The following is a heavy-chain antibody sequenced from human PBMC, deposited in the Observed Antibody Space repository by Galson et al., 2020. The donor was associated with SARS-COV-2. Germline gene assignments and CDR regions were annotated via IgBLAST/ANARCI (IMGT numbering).Heavy chain of an antibody. CDR1: GVSMSSGGSY. D-gene: IGHD3-22*01. CDR2: IYDSKRT. CDR3: ARAQPVKVTVGDLWSGYYDV. Sequence: SETLSLTCIVSGVSMSSGGSYWAWLRPHPGKGLESLGYIYDSKRTQYNPSPKRRATITRDTSKNHFSLNLNSVTDADTGVYYCARAQPVKVTVGDLWSGYYDVWGRGTVVTVSS. V-gene: IGHV4-31*03. J-gene: IGHJ3*01.